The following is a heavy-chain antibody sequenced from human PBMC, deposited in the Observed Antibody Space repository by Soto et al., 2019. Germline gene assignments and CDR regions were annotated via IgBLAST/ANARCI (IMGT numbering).Heavy chain of an antibody. CDR1: GFTFSNYW. J-gene: IGHJ4*02. CDR2: IKEDGSEK. CDR3: TRGHPSIYNY. Sequence: GGSLRLSCAAPGFTFSNYWMSWVRQAPGKGLEWVANIKEDGSEKYYVDSVKGRFTISRDNAKNSLYLQMSSLRPEDTAVYYCTRGHPSIYNYWGQGTLVTVSS. V-gene: IGHV3-7*01. D-gene: IGHD4-4*01.